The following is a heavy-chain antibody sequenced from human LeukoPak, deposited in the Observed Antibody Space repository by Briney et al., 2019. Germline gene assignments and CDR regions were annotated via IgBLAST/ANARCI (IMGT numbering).Heavy chain of an antibody. D-gene: IGHD5-24*01. CDR1: GGSISSSSYY. Sequence: PSETLSLTCTVSGGSISSSSYYWGWIRQPPGKGLEWIGSIYYSGSTYYNPSLKSRVTISVDTSKNQFSLKLSSVTAADTAVYYCATRVGDRDGYRNDAFDIWGQGTMVTVSS. CDR2: IYYSGST. J-gene: IGHJ3*02. CDR3: ATRVGDRDGYRNDAFDI. V-gene: IGHV4-39*01.